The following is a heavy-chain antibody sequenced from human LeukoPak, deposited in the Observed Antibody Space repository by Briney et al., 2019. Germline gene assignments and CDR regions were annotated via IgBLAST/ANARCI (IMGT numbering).Heavy chain of an antibody. CDR1: GGSISTYY. CDR2: IYHSGST. D-gene: IGHD6-19*01. J-gene: IGHJ4*02. Sequence: SETLSLTCTVSGGSISTYYWSWIRQPPGKGLEWIGYIYHSGSTKYNPSLKSRVTISVDTSKNQFSLKLSSVTAADTAVYYCARVGSSGVRYWGQGTLVTVSS. CDR3: ARVGSSGVRY. V-gene: IGHV4-59*08.